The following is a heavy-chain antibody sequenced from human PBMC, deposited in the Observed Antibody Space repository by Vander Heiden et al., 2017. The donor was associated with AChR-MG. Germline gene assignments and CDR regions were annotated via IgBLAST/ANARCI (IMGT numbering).Heavy chain of an antibody. J-gene: IGHJ3*01. V-gene: IGHV3-21*02. D-gene: IGHD6-19*01. CDR1: GFTFSTYS. CDR3: ARDRGLKSGWGYTFDL. CDR2: LSGTLRDI. Sequence: EVQLVESGGGLVKPGGSLRLSCEASGFTFSTYSMNWVRQAPGKGLEWVSSLSGTLRDIYHADSVKGRFTISRDNSKNSLYLQMNSLRDEDTAVYYCARDRGLKSGWGYTFDLWGQGTMVTVSS.